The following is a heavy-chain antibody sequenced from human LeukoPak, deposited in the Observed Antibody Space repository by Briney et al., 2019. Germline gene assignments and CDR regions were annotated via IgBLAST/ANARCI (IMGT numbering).Heavy chain of an antibody. Sequence: ASVKVSCKASGYTFTGYYMHWVRQAPGQGLEWMGWINPNSGGTNYAQKFQGWVTMTRDTSISTAYMELSRLRSDDTAVYYCARQISPRFYYDFWSGYQRSYYFDYWGQGTLVTVSS. J-gene: IGHJ4*02. V-gene: IGHV1-2*04. CDR2: INPNSGGT. CDR1: GYTFTGYY. D-gene: IGHD3-3*01. CDR3: ARQISPRFYYDFWSGYQRSYYFDY.